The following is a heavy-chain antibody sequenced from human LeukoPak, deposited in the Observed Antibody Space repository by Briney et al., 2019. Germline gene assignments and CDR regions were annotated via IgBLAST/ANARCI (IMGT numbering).Heavy chain of an antibody. V-gene: IGHV4-39*07. Sequence: SETLSLTCTVSGGSISSSSYYWGWIRQPPGKGLEWIGSIYYSGSTYYNPSLKSRVTISVDTSKNQFSLKLSSVTAADTAVYYCARDPLYYDYVWESYRYTSWFDPWGQGTLVTVSS. J-gene: IGHJ5*02. CDR2: IYYSGST. CDR1: GGSISSSSYY. CDR3: ARDPLYYDYVWESYRYTSWFDP. D-gene: IGHD3-16*02.